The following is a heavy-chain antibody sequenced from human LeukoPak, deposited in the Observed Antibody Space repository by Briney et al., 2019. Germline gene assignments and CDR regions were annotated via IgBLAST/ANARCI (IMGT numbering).Heavy chain of an antibody. CDR1: GFSFSSYA. V-gene: IGHV3-23*01. D-gene: IGHD1-26*01. CDR3: AKDRIVGAGVDY. CDR2: ISGSGGST. Sequence: SGGSLRLSCAASGFTSGFSFSSYAMSWVRQAPGKGLEWVSAISGSGGSTYYADSVRGRFTISRDNSKNTLYLQMNSLRAEDTAVYYCAKDRIVGAGVDYWGQGTLVTVSS. J-gene: IGHJ4*02.